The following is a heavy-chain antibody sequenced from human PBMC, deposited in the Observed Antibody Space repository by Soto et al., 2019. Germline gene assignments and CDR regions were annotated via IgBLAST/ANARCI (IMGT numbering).Heavy chain of an antibody. V-gene: IGHV3-48*01. D-gene: IGHD6-19*01. J-gene: IGHJ4*02. CDR3: ARDRSDSSGWYY. Sequence: EVQLVESWGGLVQPGGSLRLSCAASGFTFSIYSMNWVRQAPGKGLEWVSYISSSSSTIYYADSVKGRFTISRDNAKNSLDLQLNSLRAEDTDVYYCARDRSDSSGWYYWGQGTLVTVSS. CDR1: GFTFSIYS. CDR2: ISSSSSTI.